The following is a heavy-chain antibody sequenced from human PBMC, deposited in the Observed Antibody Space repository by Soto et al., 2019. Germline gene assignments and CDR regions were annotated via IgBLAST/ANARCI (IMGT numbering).Heavy chain of an antibody. Sequence: WGSLRLSCAACGLTFSSYGMHWARRTPGKGLEWVAVISYDGSNKYYADSVKGRFTISRDNSKNTLYLQMNSLRAEDTAVYYCAKAGTYYDFWSGYQFDYWGQGTLVTVSS. V-gene: IGHV3-30*18. CDR3: AKAGTYYDFWSGYQFDY. J-gene: IGHJ4*02. CDR1: GLTFSSYG. CDR2: ISYDGSNK. D-gene: IGHD3-3*01.